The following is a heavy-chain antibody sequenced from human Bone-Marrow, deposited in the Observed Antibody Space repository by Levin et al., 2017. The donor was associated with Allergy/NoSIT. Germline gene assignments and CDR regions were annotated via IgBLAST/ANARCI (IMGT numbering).Heavy chain of an antibody. J-gene: IGHJ4*02. D-gene: IGHD6-19*01. CDR1: GDSIRSGSYY. CDR2: VYTSGRT. Sequence: SQTLSLPCTVSGDSIRSGSYYWTWIRQPAGKGLEWIGRVYTSGRTFYNPSLKSRATISLDVSNNQFSLRPTSLTAADTAVYYCSRGWISVAAFDYWGQGILVTVSS. V-gene: IGHV4-61*02. CDR3: SRGWISVAAFDY.